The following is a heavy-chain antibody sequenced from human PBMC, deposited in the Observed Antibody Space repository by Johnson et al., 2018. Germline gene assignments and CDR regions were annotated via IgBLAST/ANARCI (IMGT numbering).Heavy chain of an antibody. V-gene: IGHV4-39*07. J-gene: IGHJ3*02. CDR3: ARDWRQPLDAFDI. CDR2: IYYSGST. Sequence: QVQLQESGPGLVKPSETLSLTCTVSGGSISSSSYYWGWIRQPPGKGLEWIGSIYYSGSTYYNPSLKSRVTISVDTSKNQFSLKLSSVTAADTAVYYCARDWRQPLDAFDIWGQGTMVTVSS. D-gene: IGHD1-1*01. CDR1: GGSISSSSYY.